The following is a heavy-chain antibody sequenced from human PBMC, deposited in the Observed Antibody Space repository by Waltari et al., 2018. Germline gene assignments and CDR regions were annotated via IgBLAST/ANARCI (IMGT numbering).Heavy chain of an antibody. CDR2: IGIAGNT. V-gene: IGHV3-13*01. CDR1: GFTFSAFD. Sequence: EVQLVESGGGLVQPGGSLRLSCAASGFTFSAFDMPGVRQSTGKVLEWVSGIGIAGNTFYTDSVKGRFTISRENAKNSVYLQMNSLRAGDTAVYYCVRGGIPVTGIDAFDIWGQGTMVTVSS. D-gene: IGHD6-19*01. CDR3: VRGGIPVTGIDAFDI. J-gene: IGHJ3*02.